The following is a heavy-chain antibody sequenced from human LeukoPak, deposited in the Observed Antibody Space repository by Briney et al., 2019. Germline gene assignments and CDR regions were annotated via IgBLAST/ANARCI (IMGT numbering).Heavy chain of an antibody. D-gene: IGHD3-22*01. CDR2: INHSGST. J-gene: IGHJ4*02. Sequence: KTSETLSLTCAVYGGSFSGYYWSWIRQPPGQGLEWIGEINHSGSTNYNPSLKSRVTISVDTSKNQFSLKLSSVTAADTAVYYCATGLVYYYDSSGTFDYWGQGTLVTVSS. CDR1: GGSFSGYY. V-gene: IGHV4-34*01. CDR3: ATGLVYYYDSSGTFDY.